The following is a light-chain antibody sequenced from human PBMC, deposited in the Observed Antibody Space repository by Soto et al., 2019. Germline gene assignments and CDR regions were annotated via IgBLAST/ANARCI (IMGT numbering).Light chain of an antibody. J-gene: IGLJ7*01. Sequence: QSVLTQPPSASGTPGQRVTISCSGSSSNIGSNTVNWYQQLPGTAPKLLIYSNNQRPSGVPDRFSGSKSGTSASLAISGLXXXXXXDYYCAAWDDSLNGAVFGGGTQLTVL. CDR1: SSNIGSNT. CDR3: AAWDDSLNGAV. CDR2: SNN. V-gene: IGLV1-44*01.